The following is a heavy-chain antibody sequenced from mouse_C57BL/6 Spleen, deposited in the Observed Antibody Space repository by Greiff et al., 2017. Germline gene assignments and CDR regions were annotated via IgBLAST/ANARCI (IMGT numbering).Heavy chain of an antibody. CDR1: GYTFTSYW. CDR3: ARSIYYDYDGLFAY. D-gene: IGHD2-4*01. V-gene: IGHV1-69*01. J-gene: IGHJ3*01. Sequence: QVQLQQPGAELVMPGASVKLSCKASGYTFTSYWMHWVKQRPGQGLEWIGEIDPSDSYTNYNQKFKGKSTLTVDKSSSTAYMQLSSLTSEDSAVYYGARSIYYDYDGLFAYWGQGTLVTVSA. CDR2: IDPSDSYT.